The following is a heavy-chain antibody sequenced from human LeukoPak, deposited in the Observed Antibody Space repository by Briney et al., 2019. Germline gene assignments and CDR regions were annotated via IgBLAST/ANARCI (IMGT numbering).Heavy chain of an antibody. CDR2: IFYSGST. Sequence: PSETLPLTCTVSGGSISSGDYYWSWIRQPPGKGLEWIGYIFYSGSTYYNPSLKSRVTISVDTSKNQFSLKLSSVTAADTAVYYCARVDYYGSGSYWGQGTLVTVSS. V-gene: IGHV4-30-4*01. CDR3: ARVDYYGSGSY. J-gene: IGHJ4*02. D-gene: IGHD3-10*01. CDR1: GGSISSGDYY.